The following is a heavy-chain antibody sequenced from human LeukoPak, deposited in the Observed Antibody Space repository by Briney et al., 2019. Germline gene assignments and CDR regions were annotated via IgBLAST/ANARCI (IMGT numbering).Heavy chain of an antibody. J-gene: IGHJ4*02. CDR3: AKDEGYYYDSSDYSDY. D-gene: IGHD3-22*01. Sequence: GGSLRLSCAASGFTFSSYAMNWVRQAPGKGLEWVSAISGRGGSTYYADSVKGRLTISRDNSKNTLYLQMNSLRAEDTAVYYCAKDEGYYYDSSDYSDYWGQGTLVTVS. V-gene: IGHV3-23*01. CDR2: ISGRGGST. CDR1: GFTFSSYA.